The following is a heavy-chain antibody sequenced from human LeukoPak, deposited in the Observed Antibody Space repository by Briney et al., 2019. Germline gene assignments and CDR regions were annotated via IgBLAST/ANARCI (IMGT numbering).Heavy chain of an antibody. CDR3: ATDGPIVGTTQFVDY. V-gene: IGHV1-2*02. Sequence: ASVEVFCEASGYTYTDYYVHGVRQAPGQGLEWMGWINPNSGGTNYAQKFQGRVTMARDTSISTAYMELSRLRSDDTALYYCATDGPIVGTTQFVDYCGQGTLVTVSS. D-gene: IGHD1-26*01. CDR2: INPNSGGT. J-gene: IGHJ4*02. CDR1: GYTYTDYY.